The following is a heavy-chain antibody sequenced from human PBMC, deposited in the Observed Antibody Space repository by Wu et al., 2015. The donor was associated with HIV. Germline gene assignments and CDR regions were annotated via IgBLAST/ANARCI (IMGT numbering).Heavy chain of an antibody. CDR1: GYTFTSYY. J-gene: IGHJ4*02. Sequence: QVQLVQSGAEVKKPGASVKVSCKASGYTFTSYYMHWVRQAPGQGLEWMGIINPSGGSTSYAQKFQGRVTMTRDTSTSTVYMELSSLRSEDTAVYYCARGPKWARAVTEYYFDYWGQGTLVTVSS. CDR2: INPSGGST. V-gene: IGHV1-46*01. D-gene: IGHD4-17*01. CDR3: ARGPKWARAVTEYYFDY.